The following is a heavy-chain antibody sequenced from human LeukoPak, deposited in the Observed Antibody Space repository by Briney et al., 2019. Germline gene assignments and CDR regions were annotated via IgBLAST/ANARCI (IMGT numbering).Heavy chain of an antibody. V-gene: IGHV3-23*01. CDR3: AKVYSGYNAVDY. CDR2: ISGSGGST. CDR1: GFTFSSYA. D-gene: IGHD5-12*01. J-gene: IGHJ4*02. Sequence: GGSLRLSCAASGFTFSSYAMSWVRQAPGRGLEWVSAISGSGGSTYYADSVKGRFTISRDNSKNTLYLQMNSLRAEDTAVYYCAKVYSGYNAVDYWGQGPLVTVSS.